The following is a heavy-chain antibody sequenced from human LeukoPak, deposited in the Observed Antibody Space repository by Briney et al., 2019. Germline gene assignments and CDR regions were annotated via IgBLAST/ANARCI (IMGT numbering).Heavy chain of an antibody. J-gene: IGHJ6*03. V-gene: IGHV4-59*01. CDR3: ARTTEGGYTYDYFYYYYMDV. CDR1: GGSISGYY. D-gene: IGHD5-18*01. Sequence: SETLSLTCTVPGGSISGYYWSWIRQPPGKGLEWIGYIHYSGSTNYNPSLTSRVTISANMSKTQFSLRLSSVTAADTAVYYCARTTEGGYTYDYFYYYYMDVWGKGTTVTISS. CDR2: IHYSGST.